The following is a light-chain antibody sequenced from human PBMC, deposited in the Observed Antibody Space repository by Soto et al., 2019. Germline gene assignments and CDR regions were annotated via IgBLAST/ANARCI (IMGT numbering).Light chain of an antibody. V-gene: IGLV1-40*01. Sequence: QSVLTQPPSVSGAPGQRVTISCTGSSSNIGAGYDVHWYQQLPGTGPKLLIYGNSNRPSGVPDRFSASKSCTSASLAITGLQAEDEADYYCQSYDSSLSGYVFGTGTKLTVL. CDR1: SSNIGAGYD. J-gene: IGLJ1*01. CDR2: GNS. CDR3: QSYDSSLSGYV.